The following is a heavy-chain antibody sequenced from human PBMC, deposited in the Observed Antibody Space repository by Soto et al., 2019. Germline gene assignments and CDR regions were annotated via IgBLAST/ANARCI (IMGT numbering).Heavy chain of an antibody. Sequence: GGPLRLSFAASGFTFSSYWMSWVRQAPGKGREWVANIKQDGSEKYYVDSVKGRFTISRDNAKNSLYLQMNSLRAEDTAVYYCARAAYYYYGMDVWGQGTTVTVSS. CDR1: GFTFSSYW. CDR3: ARAAYYYYGMDV. V-gene: IGHV3-7*03. J-gene: IGHJ6*02. CDR2: IKQDGSEK.